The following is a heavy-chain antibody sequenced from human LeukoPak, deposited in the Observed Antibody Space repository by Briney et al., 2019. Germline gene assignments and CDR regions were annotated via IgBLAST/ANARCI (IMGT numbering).Heavy chain of an antibody. Sequence: SVKVSCKASGGTFSSYTISWVRQAPGQGLEWMGRIIPILGIANYAQKFQGRVTITADKSTSTAYMELSSLRSGDTAVYYCARNPYQLLRVGTWFDPWGQGTLVTVSS. V-gene: IGHV1-69*02. J-gene: IGHJ5*02. CDR2: IIPILGIA. D-gene: IGHD2-2*01. CDR3: ARNPYQLLRVGTWFDP. CDR1: GGTFSSYT.